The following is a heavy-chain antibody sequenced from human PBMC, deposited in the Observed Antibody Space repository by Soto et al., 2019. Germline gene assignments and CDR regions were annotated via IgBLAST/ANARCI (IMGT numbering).Heavy chain of an antibody. CDR3: ARGRGSTGTTYYFDY. D-gene: IGHD1-1*01. J-gene: IGHJ4*02. Sequence: ESLSLTCSVSVGSISSYYWTWMRQPAGKGLEWIGRIYTSGTTNYNPSLESRVTMSVDTSKNQFSLRLSSVTAADTAVYYCARGRGSTGTTYYFDYWGQGTLVTVSS. V-gene: IGHV4-4*07. CDR2: IYTSGTT. CDR1: VGSISSYY.